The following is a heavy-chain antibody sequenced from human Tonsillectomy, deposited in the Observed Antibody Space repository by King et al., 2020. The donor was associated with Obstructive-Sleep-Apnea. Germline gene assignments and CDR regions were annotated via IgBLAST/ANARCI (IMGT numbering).Heavy chain of an antibody. CDR2: IIPIFATP. D-gene: IGHD1-7*01. V-gene: IGHV1-69*01. CDR1: GGTFSSSG. J-gene: IGHJ5*02. Sequence: VQLVQSGAEVKKPGSSVKVSCKASGGTFSSSGISWVRQAPGQGLEWMGGIIPIFATPNYAQKFQGRVTITADESTSTAYMELSSLRCEDTAVYYCARVNWNYGRNWFDPWGQGTLVTVSS. CDR3: ARVNWNYGRNWFDP.